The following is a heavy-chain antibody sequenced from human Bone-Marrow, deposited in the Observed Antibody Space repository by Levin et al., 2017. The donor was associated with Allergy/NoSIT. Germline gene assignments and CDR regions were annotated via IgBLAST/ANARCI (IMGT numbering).Heavy chain of an antibody. J-gene: IGHJ4*02. CDR1: GGSISNYY. D-gene: IGHD3-10*01. Sequence: SQTLSLTCTVSGGSISNYYWSWIRQPAGKGLEWIGRIYSSGSTSYNPSLKSRVTISADTSKNQFSLRLSSVTAADTAVYYCARASFGSGNYDDYWGQGTLVTVSS. CDR3: ARASFGSGNYDDY. V-gene: IGHV4-4*07. CDR2: IYSSGST.